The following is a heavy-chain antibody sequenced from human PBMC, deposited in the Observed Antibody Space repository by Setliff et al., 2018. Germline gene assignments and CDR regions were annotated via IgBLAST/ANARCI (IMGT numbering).Heavy chain of an antibody. CDR1: GGSISSGGYY. CDR2: IYYSGST. J-gene: IGHJ6*03. D-gene: IGHD6-19*01. V-gene: IGHV4-31*03. CDR3: ARDSSGWSGFSRLVGVYYYYMDV. Sequence: PSETLSLTCTVSGGSISSGGYYWSWIRQHPGKGLEWIGYIYYSGSTYYNPSLKSRVTISVDTSKNQFSLKLSSVTAADTAVYYCARDSSGWSGFSRLVGVYYYYMDVWGKGTTVTV.